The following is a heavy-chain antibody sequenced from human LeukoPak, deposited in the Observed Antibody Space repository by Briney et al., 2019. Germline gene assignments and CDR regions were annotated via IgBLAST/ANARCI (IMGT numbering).Heavy chain of an antibody. CDR2: IDYNSDGI. CDR3: AKVSSSWYLAGPDY. CDR1: GFTFDDFA. V-gene: IGHV3-9*01. D-gene: IGHD6-13*01. J-gene: IGHJ4*02. Sequence: PGRSLRLSCAASGFTFDDFAMHWVRQAPGKGLEWVSGIDYNSDGIDYAASVKGRFTISRDNAKNSLYLQMNSLRTEDTALYFCAKVSSSWYLAGPDYWGQGTLVTLSS.